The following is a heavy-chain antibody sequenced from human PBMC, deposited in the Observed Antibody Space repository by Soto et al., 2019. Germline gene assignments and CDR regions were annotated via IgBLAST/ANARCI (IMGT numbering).Heavy chain of an antibody. CDR1: GFTFSNYA. CDR3: ARDNSGAGNIDY. Sequence: QVQLVESGGGVVQPGKSLRLSCAASGFTFSNYAMHWVRQAPGKGLEWVAVISYDGSNKYYPDPVKGRFAISRDNSKNTLFLQMNSLRAEDTAVYYCARDNSGAGNIDYWGQGTLVTVSS. CDR2: ISYDGSNK. J-gene: IGHJ4*02. D-gene: IGHD3-10*01. V-gene: IGHV3-30*09.